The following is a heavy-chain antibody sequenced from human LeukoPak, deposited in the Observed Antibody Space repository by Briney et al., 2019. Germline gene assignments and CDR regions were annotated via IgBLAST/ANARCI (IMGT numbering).Heavy chain of an antibody. CDR3: ATLYAGSYYNYFDY. D-gene: IGHD3-10*01. Sequence: ASVKVSCKASGYTFTSYDINWVRQATGQGLEWMGWMNPNSGNTGYAQKFQGRVTMTRNTSISTAYMELSSLRSGDTAVYYCATLYAGSYYNYFDYWGQGTLVTVSS. J-gene: IGHJ4*02. CDR2: MNPNSGNT. V-gene: IGHV1-8*01. CDR1: GYTFTSYD.